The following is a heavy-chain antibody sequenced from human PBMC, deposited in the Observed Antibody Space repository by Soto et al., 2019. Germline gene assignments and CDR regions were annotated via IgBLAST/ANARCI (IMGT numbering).Heavy chain of an antibody. CDR2: IIPIFGTA. CDR3: ARGTSMNTVVTLDY. CDR1: GGTFSSYA. J-gene: IGHJ4*02. D-gene: IGHD4-17*01. Sequence: ASVKVSCKASGGTFSSYAISWVRQAPGQGLEWMGGIIPIFGTANYAQKFQGRVTITADESTSTAYMELSSLRSEDTAVYYCARGTSMNTVVTLDYWGQGTLVTVSS. V-gene: IGHV1-69*13.